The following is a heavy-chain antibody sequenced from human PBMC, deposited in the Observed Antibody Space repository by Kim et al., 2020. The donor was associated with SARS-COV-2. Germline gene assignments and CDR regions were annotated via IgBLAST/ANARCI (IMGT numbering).Heavy chain of an antibody. CDR1: GYTFTSYD. Sequence: ASVKVSCKASGYTFTSYDINWVRQATGQGLEWMGWMNPNSGNTGYAQKFQGRVTMTRNTSISTGYMELSSLRSEDTAVYYCARGRVSRMVRGVIIEWYFDLWGRGTLVTVSS. CDR3: ARGRVSRMVRGVIIEWYFDL. J-gene: IGHJ2*01. CDR2: MNPNSGNT. V-gene: IGHV1-8*02. D-gene: IGHD3-10*01.